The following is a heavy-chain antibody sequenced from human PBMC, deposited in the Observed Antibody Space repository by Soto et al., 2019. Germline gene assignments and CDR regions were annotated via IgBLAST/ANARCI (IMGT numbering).Heavy chain of an antibody. D-gene: IGHD1-26*01. J-gene: IGHJ4*02. CDR2: IYYSGST. CDR1: GGSISSSSYY. Sequence: QLQLQESGPGLVKPSETLSLTCTVSGGSISSSSYYWGWIRQPPGKGLEWIGSIYYSGSTYYNPSLKSRVTISVDTSKNQFSLKLSSVTAADTAVYYCAIIVGATRFDYWGQGTLVTVSS. CDR3: AIIVGATRFDY. V-gene: IGHV4-39*01.